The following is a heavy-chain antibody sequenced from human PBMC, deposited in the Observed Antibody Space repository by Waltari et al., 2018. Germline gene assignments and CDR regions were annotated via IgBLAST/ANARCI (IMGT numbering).Heavy chain of an antibody. V-gene: IGHV1-2*02. CDR1: GYTFTGYY. D-gene: IGHD1-1*01. CDR2: INPNSGGT. CDR3: ARDLARPGTVPYYYGMDV. Sequence: QVQLVQSGAEVKKPGASVKVSCKASGYTFTGYYMHWVRQAPGQGLEWMGWINPNSGGTNYAQKFQGRVTMTRDTSISTAYMELSRLRSDDTAVYYCARDLARPGTVPYYYGMDVWGQGTTVTVSS. J-gene: IGHJ6*02.